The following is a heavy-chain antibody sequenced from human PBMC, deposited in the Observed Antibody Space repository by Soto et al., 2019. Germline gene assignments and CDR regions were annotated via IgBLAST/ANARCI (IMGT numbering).Heavy chain of an antibody. J-gene: IGHJ5*02. CDR2: IYYSGST. Sequence: SETLSLTCTVSGGSISSSSYYWGWVRQPPGKGLEWIGSIYYSGSTYYNPSLKSRVTISVDTSKNQFPLKLSSVTAADTAVYYCARRGRYFDWLLEENWFDPWGQGTLVTVSS. D-gene: IGHD3-9*01. CDR1: GGSISSSSYY. CDR3: ARRGRYFDWLLEENWFDP. V-gene: IGHV4-39*01.